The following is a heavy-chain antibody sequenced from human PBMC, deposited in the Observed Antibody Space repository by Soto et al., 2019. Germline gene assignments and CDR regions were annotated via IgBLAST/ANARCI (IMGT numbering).Heavy chain of an antibody. J-gene: IGHJ4*02. D-gene: IGHD3-22*01. Sequence: GGSLRLSCAVSGFPLEKYGMNWVRQAPGKGLEWVSSVTSSPSSMFYADSVKGRFTISRDDAKDSLFLQMNSLRADDTAVYYCAREADFASSGYVLDYWGLGTLVTVSS. CDR2: VTSSPSSM. CDR1: GFPLEKYG. CDR3: AREADFASSGYVLDY. V-gene: IGHV3-21*01.